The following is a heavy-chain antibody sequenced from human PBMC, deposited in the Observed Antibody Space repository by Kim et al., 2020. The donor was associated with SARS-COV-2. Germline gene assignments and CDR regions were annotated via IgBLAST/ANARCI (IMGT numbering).Heavy chain of an antibody. CDR1: GFTFTSYS. CDR3: AKPATSGGSNYYFDY. Sequence: GGSLRLSCAASGFTFTSYSMNWVRQAPGMGLERVSAISGSGGTTYYADSVKGRFTISRDNSKNTLYLQMDSLSAEDTAVYYCAKPATSGGSNYYFDYWGQGTVLSVPS. V-gene: IGHV3-23*01. D-gene: IGHD1-1*01. J-gene: IGHJ4*02. CDR2: ISGSGGTT.